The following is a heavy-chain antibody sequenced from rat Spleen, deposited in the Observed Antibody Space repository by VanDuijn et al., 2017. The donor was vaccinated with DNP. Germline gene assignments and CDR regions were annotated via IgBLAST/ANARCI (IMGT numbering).Heavy chain of an antibody. CDR1: GFSIPDYY. V-gene: IGHV2-65*01. CDR2: IQNGGHT. CDR3: ARWGDY. J-gene: IGHJ2*01. Sequence: QVQLKETGPGLVQPTQTLSITCSVSGFSIPDYYMQWVRQTPGRGLERMGLIQNGGHTEYNSNFKSRLSFSRDTSKNQIFLKMNSLQTEDTAMYFCARWGDYWGQGVMVTVSS.